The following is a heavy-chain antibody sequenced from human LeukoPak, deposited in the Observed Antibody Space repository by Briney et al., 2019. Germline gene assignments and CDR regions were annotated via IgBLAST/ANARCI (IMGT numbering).Heavy chain of an antibody. Sequence: GASVKVSCKASGYTFTGYYMHWVRQAPGQGLEWMGWINPNSGGTNYAQKFQGRVTMTRDTSISTAYMELSRLRSDDTAVYHCARVPIYSGWYFDLWGRGTLVTVSS. CDR1: GYTFTGYY. CDR2: INPNSGGT. J-gene: IGHJ2*01. V-gene: IGHV1-2*02. CDR3: ARVPIYSGWYFDL. D-gene: IGHD2-21*01.